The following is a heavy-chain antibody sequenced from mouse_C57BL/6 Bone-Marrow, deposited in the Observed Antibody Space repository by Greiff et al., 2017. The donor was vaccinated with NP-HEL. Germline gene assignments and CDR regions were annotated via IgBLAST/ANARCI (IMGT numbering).Heavy chain of an antibody. CDR2: IYPSDSET. V-gene: IGHV1-61*01. Sequence: QVQLQQPGAELVRPGSSVKLSCKASGYTFTSYWMDWVKQRPGQGLEWIGNIYPSDSETHYNQKFKDKATLTVDKSSSTAYMQLSSLTSEDSAVYYCARSDYGDDRGFDYWGQGTTLTVSS. J-gene: IGHJ2*01. CDR3: ARSDYGDDRGFDY. D-gene: IGHD2-2*01. CDR1: GYTFTSYW.